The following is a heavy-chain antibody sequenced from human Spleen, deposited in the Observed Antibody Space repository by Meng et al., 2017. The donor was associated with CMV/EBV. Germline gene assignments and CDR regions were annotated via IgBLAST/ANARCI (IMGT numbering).Heavy chain of an antibody. J-gene: IGHJ4*02. CDR2: IYTGGNT. Sequence: GGSLRLSCAASGFTVSSNYMSWVRQAPGKELEWVSVIYTGGNTYYTDSVKGRFTISRDNSKNTLDLQMNSLRAEDTAVYYCARRNSYGYFLDYWGQGTLVTVSS. CDR3: ARRNSYGYFLDY. D-gene: IGHD5-18*01. CDR1: GFTVSSNY. V-gene: IGHV3-53*01.